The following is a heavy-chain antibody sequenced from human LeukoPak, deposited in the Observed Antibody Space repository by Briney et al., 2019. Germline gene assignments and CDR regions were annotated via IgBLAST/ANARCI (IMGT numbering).Heavy chain of an antibody. Sequence: GGSLRLSCAASGFAFSNYNMHWVRQAPGKGLEWVSYITLSTSTIYYADSVKGRFTISRDNAKNSLFLQMNSLRVEDTAVYYCAKDWSRVTQYYYYMDVWGKGTTVTVSS. V-gene: IGHV3-48*04. CDR2: ITLSTSTI. CDR1: GFAFSNYN. J-gene: IGHJ6*03. CDR3: AKDWSRVTQYYYYMDV. D-gene: IGHD2-21*02.